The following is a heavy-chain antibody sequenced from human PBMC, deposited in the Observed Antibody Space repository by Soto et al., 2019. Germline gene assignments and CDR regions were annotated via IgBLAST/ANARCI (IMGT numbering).Heavy chain of an antibody. D-gene: IGHD2-2*01. Sequence: PEGALGLTCAASGITVSSHGMQWVRQAPGKGLEWVTVIAYDGSNKYYADSVKGRFTISRDNSKNTLYLQMNSLRAEDTAVYYCGKDRCSSTSCYRGPYYGIDVWGQGTTVPVSS. CDR1: GITVSSHG. V-gene: IGHV3-30*18. CDR2: IAYDGSNK. J-gene: IGHJ6*02. CDR3: GKDRCSSTSCYRGPYYGIDV.